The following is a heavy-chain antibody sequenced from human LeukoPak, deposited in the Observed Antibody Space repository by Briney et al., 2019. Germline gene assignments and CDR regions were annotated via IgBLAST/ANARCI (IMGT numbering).Heavy chain of an antibody. J-gene: IGHJ4*02. Sequence: ASQTLSLTCTVSGGSISSYYWSWIRQPPGKGLEWIGYIYYSGSTNYNPSLKSRVTIPVDTSKNQFSLKLSSVTAADTAVYYCARDRGGSGSYYDYWGQGTLVTVSS. D-gene: IGHD3-10*01. V-gene: IGHV4-59*01. CDR2: IYYSGST. CDR1: GGSISSYY. CDR3: ARDRGGSGSYYDY.